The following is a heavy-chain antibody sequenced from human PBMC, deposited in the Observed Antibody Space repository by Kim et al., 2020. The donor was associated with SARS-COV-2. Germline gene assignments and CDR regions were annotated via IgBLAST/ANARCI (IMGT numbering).Heavy chain of an antibody. CDR1: GYSISSGYY. CDR3: ARCWGGYYRIGAFDI. CDR2: IYHSGST. Sequence: SETLSLTCTVSGYSISSGYYWGWIRQPPGKGLEWIGSIYHSGSTYYNPSLKSRVTISVDTSKNQFSLKLSSVTAADTAVYYCARCWGGYYRIGAFDIWGQGTMVTVSS. D-gene: IGHD3-3*01. V-gene: IGHV4-38-2*02. J-gene: IGHJ3*02.